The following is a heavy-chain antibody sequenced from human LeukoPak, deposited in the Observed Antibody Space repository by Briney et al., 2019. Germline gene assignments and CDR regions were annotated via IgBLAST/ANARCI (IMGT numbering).Heavy chain of an antibody. Sequence: TGESLRLSCAASGFTFSSYAMSWVRQAPGKGLEWVSAISGSGGSTYYADSVKGRFTISRDNSKNTLYLQMNSLRAEDTAVYYCAKDQYSSSPRWFDPRGQGTLVTVSS. V-gene: IGHV3-23*01. CDR3: AKDQYSSSPRWFDP. CDR1: GFTFSSYA. D-gene: IGHD6-6*01. CDR2: ISGSGGST. J-gene: IGHJ5*02.